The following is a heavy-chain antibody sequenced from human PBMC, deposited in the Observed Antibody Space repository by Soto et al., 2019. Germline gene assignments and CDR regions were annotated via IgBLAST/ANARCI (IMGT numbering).Heavy chain of an antibody. J-gene: IGHJ5*02. Sequence: ASVKVSCKASGYTFTSCGISWVRQAPGQGLEWMGWISAYNGNTNYAQKLQGRVTMTTDTSTSTAYMELRSLRSDDTAVYYCAREGYRRVTMVRGVIARVGWFDPWGQGTLVTVSS. V-gene: IGHV1-18*01. D-gene: IGHD3-10*01. CDR2: ISAYNGNT. CDR1: GYTFTSCG. CDR3: AREGYRRVTMVRGVIARVGWFDP.